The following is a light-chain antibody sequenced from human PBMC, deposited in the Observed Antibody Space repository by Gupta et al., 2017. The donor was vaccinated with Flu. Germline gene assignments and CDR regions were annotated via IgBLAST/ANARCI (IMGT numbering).Light chain of an antibody. J-gene: IGLJ2*01. CDR2: RDI. V-gene: IGLV3-9*01. CDR3: QVWRSSPEV. Sequence: GPTSSITCGGNNIENRNVHWYQQKPGQAPVLVIYRDISRPAGIPERFSGSNSGNTATLTSSGAQAGAEADYSFQVWRSSPEVFGGGTKPNV. CDR1: NIENRN.